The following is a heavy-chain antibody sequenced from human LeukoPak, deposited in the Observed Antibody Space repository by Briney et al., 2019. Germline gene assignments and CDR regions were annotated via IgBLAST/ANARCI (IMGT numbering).Heavy chain of an antibody. V-gene: IGHV3-23*01. J-gene: IGHJ5*02. CDR1: GFTFSSYA. CDR3: AKDREWLATQEDWFDP. Sequence: GGSLRLSCAASGFTFSSYAMSWVRQAPGKGLEWVSAISGSGGSTYYADSVKGRFTISRDNSKNTLYLQMNSLRAEDTAVYYCAKDREWLATQEDWFDPWGQGTLVTVSS. D-gene: IGHD6-19*01. CDR2: ISGSGGST.